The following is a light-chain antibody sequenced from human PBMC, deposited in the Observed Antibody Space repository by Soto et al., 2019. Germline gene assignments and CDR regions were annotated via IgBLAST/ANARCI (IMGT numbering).Light chain of an antibody. CDR2: AAS. V-gene: IGKV1-39*01. CDR3: QQSFSDLWT. Sequence: DIQMTHSPSSLSASVGFRFSITCRTSQSIASRLNWYQQKQGKAPKILIFAASSLQSGVPSRFTGSGYGTDLTITISSMKTEDFETYYCQQSFSDLWTFGHGTKVDIK. J-gene: IGKJ1*01. CDR1: QSIASR.